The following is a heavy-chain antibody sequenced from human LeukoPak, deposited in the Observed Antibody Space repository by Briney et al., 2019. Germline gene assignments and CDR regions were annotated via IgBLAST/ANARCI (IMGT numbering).Heavy chain of an antibody. V-gene: IGHV3-23*01. Sequence: GGSLRLSCAASGFTFTSFDMSWVRQAPGKGLEWVSTLACRHSSCTEYYADSVKGRFSISRDESKSTLSLQMNSLRVEDTAIYYCARDSEGCFDYWGQGTLVTVSS. D-gene: IGHD3-10*01. CDR1: GFTFTSFD. J-gene: IGHJ4*02. CDR2: LACRHSSCTE. CDR3: ARDSEGCFDY.